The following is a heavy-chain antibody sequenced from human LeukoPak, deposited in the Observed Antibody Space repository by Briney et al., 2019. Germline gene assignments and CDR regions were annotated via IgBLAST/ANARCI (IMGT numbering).Heavy chain of an antibody. J-gene: IGHJ4*02. Sequence: GGSLRLSCAASGFTFSSYAMTWVRPAPGKGMEWVSEISGSGESTYYGDSVKGRFTISRDNSKNTLYLQMNSLRAGDTAIYYCAREHWDFDYWGQGTLVTVSS. CDR3: AREHWDFDY. CDR2: ISGSGEST. D-gene: IGHD7-27*01. V-gene: IGHV3-23*01. CDR1: GFTFSSYA.